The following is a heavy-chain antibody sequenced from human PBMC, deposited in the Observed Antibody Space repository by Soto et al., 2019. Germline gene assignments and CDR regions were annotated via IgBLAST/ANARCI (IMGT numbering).Heavy chain of an antibody. CDR2: IYYSGST. CDR1: GGSISSGGYY. D-gene: IGHD6-25*01. J-gene: IGHJ4*02. CDR3: ARWDERLANPSGY. Sequence: SETLSLTCTVSGGSISSGGYYWSWIRQHPGKGLEWIGYIYYSGSTNYNPSLKSRVTISVDTSKNQFSLKLSSVTAAYTALYYCARWDERLANPSGYWGQGTLVTVSA. V-gene: IGHV4-61*08.